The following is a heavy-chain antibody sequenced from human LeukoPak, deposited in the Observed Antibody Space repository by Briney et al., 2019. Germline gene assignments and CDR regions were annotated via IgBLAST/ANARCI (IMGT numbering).Heavy chain of an antibody. CDR3: ARARIAVAGFDY. CDR1: GGSFSGDY. D-gene: IGHD6-13*01. V-gene: IGHV4-34*01. CDR2: INHSGST. J-gene: IGHJ4*02. Sequence: SETLSLTWAAYGGSFSGDYWSWIRQPPGKGLEWIGEINHSGSTNYSPSLKSRVTISVDTSKNQFSLKLSSVTAADTAVYYCARARIAVAGFDYWGQGTLVTVSS.